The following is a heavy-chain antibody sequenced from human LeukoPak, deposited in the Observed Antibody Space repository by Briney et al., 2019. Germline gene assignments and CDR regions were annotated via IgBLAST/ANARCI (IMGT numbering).Heavy chain of an antibody. CDR3: ARDGSGWSFDY. J-gene: IGHJ4*02. Sequence: GGSLRLSCAASGFTFSSYWMHWVRQAPGKGLVWVSHINSDGSSTSYADSVEGRFTISRDNAKNTLYLQMNSLRAEDTAVYYCARDGSGWSFDYWGQGTLVTVSS. D-gene: IGHD6-19*01. V-gene: IGHV3-74*01. CDR2: INSDGSST. CDR1: GFTFSSYW.